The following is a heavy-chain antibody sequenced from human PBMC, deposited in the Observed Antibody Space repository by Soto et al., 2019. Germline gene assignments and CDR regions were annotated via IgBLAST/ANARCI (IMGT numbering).Heavy chain of an antibody. CDR3: ARALSLVATFDY. Sequence: QVQLVQSGAEVKKPGASVKVSCKASGYTFTSYAMHWVRQAPGQRLEWMGWINAGNGNTKYSQKFQGRVTITRDTSASTAYMELSSLRSEDTAVYCCARALSLVATFDYWGQGTLVTVSS. V-gene: IGHV1-3*01. J-gene: IGHJ4*02. CDR1: GYTFTSYA. D-gene: IGHD5-12*01. CDR2: INAGNGNT.